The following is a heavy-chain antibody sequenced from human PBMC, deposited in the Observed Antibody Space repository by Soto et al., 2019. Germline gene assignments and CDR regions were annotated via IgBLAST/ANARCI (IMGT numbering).Heavy chain of an antibody. Sequence: SDTLSLTCTVSGGATSGYYWTWVRQPAGKGLEWIGRIYSSGGTKYNPSLKSRVDMSLDMSKNQFSLRLSSVTAADTAVYYCARGQRFSDSFDPWGQGTLVTVSS. V-gene: IGHV4-4*07. CDR1: GGATSGYY. CDR3: ARGQRFSDSFDP. J-gene: IGHJ5*02. CDR2: IYSSGGT. D-gene: IGHD3-3*01.